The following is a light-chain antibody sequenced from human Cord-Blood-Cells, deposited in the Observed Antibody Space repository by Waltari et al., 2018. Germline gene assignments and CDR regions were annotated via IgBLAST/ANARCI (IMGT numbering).Light chain of an antibody. CDR1: SSDVGGYNY. J-gene: IGLJ1*01. V-gene: IGLV2-8*01. CDR2: EVS. Sequence: QSALTQPPSASGSPGQSVTISCTGTSSDVGGYNYVSWYQQHPGKAPKLMIYEVSKRPPGVPDRFSGSKSGNTASLTVSGLQAEDEADYYCSSYAGSNKDVFGTGTKVTVL. CDR3: SSYAGSNKDV.